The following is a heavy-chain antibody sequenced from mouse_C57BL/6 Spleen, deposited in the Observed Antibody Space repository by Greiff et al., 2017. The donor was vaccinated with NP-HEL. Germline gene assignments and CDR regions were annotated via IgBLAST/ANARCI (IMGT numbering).Heavy chain of an antibody. CDR3: ARGATVVAYYAMDY. CDR2: ISDGGSYT. Sequence: EVKLVESGGGLVKPGGSLKLSCAASGFTFSSYAMSWVRQTPEKRLEWVATISDGGSYTYYPDNVKGRFTISRDNAKNNLYLQMSHLKSEDTAMYYCARGATVVAYYAMDYWGQGTSVTVSS. V-gene: IGHV5-4*03. D-gene: IGHD1-1*01. J-gene: IGHJ4*01. CDR1: GFTFSSYA.